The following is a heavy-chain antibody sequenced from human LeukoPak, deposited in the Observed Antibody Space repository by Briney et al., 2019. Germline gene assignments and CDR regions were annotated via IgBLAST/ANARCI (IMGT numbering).Heavy chain of an antibody. V-gene: IGHV3-23*01. Sequence: PGGSLRLSCAASGFTFSNYWMHWVRQAPGKGLEWVSAISGSGVSTYYADSVKGRFTISRDNSKNTLYLQMNSLRAEDTAVYYCAKEYDILTGYYAFDIWGQGTMVTVSS. J-gene: IGHJ3*02. CDR3: AKEYDILTGYYAFDI. CDR1: GFTFSNYW. D-gene: IGHD3-9*01. CDR2: ISGSGVST.